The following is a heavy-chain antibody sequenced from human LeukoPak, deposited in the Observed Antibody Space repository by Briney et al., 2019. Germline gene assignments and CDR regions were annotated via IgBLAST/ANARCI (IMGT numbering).Heavy chain of an antibody. J-gene: IGHJ4*02. V-gene: IGHV4-31*03. CDR3: ARGTTVEGYAY. CDR2: IYYSGST. CDR1: GGSISSGGYY. D-gene: IGHD4-23*01. Sequence: PSETQSLTCTVSGGSISSGGYYWSWIRQHPGKGLEWIGYIYYSGSTYYNPSLKSRVTISVDTSKNQFSLKLSSVTAADTAVYYCARGTTVEGYAYWGQGTLVTVSS.